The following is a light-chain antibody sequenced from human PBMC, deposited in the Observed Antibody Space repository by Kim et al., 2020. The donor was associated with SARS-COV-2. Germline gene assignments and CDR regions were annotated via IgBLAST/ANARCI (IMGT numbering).Light chain of an antibody. V-gene: IGLV1-40*01. CDR3: QSYDSSLSGWV. Sequence: RVTISCTGSSSNIGAGYDVHWYQQLPGTAPKLLIYGNSNRPSGVPDRFSGSKSGTSASLAITGLQAEDEADYYCQSYDSSLSGWVLGGGTKLTVL. J-gene: IGLJ3*02. CDR1: SSNIGAGYD. CDR2: GNS.